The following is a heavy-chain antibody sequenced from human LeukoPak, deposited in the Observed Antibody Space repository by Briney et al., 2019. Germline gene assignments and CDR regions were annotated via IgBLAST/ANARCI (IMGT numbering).Heavy chain of an antibody. J-gene: IGHJ4*02. CDR3: AKDWGYGQYDY. CDR2: ISGSGGST. V-gene: IGHV3-23*01. CDR1: GFTFSSYA. Sequence: GRSLTLSCAASGFTFSSYAMSWVRQAPGKGLAWVSAISGSGGSTYYADSVKGRFTISRNNSKNTLYLQMNSLRAEDTAVYYCAKDWGYGQYDYWGQGTLVTVSS. D-gene: IGHD5-12*01.